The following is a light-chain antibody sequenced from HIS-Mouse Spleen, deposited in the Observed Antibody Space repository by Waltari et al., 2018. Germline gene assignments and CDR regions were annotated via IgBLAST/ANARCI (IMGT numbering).Light chain of an antibody. CDR1: QSVSSSY. CDR3: QQYGSSPLT. CDR2: GAS. V-gene: IGKV3-20*01. J-gene: IGKJ4*01. Sequence: EIVLTQSPGTLSLSPVERATLSCRDSQSVSSSYLAWYQQKPGQAPRLLIYGASSRATGIPDRFSGSGSGTDFTLTISRLEPEDFAVYYCQQYGSSPLTFGGGTKVEIK.